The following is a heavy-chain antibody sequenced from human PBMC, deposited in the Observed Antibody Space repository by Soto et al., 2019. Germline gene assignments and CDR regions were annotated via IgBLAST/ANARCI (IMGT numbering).Heavy chain of an antibody. CDR3: ARGYDYNYGMDV. CDR1: GYTFTSYD. Sequence: ASVKVSCKASGYTFTSYDINWVRQATGQGLEWMGWMNPNSGNTDHAQNFQGRVTMTRNTPISTAYLELSSLRSEDTAVYYCARGYDYNYGMDVWGQGTTVTVSS. D-gene: IGHD2-2*01. J-gene: IGHJ6*02. CDR2: MNPNSGNT. V-gene: IGHV1-8*01.